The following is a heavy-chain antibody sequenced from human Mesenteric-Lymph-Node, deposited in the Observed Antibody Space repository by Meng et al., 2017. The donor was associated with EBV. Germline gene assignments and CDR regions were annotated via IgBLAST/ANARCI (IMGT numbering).Heavy chain of an antibody. V-gene: IGHV2-5*02. D-gene: IGHD2-2*01. Sequence: QITLKESGPTLVKPTQTLTLTCTFSGFSLSTSGVGVGWSRQPPGKAPEWLAIIYWDDDKRYSPSLRNRLTITQDTSKNQVVLTMTNMDPVDTATYYCAHRRIAPAAVGDYFDDWGQGALGTVDS. J-gene: IGHJ4*02. CDR2: IYWDDDK. CDR3: AHRRIAPAAVGDYFDD. CDR1: GFSLSTSGVG.